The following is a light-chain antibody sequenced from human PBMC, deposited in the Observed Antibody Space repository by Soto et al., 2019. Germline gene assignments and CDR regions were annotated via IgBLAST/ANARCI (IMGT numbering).Light chain of an antibody. V-gene: IGKV3-20*01. CDR1: QTVSSTY. J-gene: IGKJ1*01. CDR3: QQYGTSPWT. CDR2: AAS. Sequence: EIMLTQSPGTLSLSPGETATLSCRASQTVSSTYLAWYQQKPGQAPRLLINAASSRATGIPDRFSGSGSGTDFTLTISRLEPEDFAVYFCQQYGTSPWTFGQGTKVEIK.